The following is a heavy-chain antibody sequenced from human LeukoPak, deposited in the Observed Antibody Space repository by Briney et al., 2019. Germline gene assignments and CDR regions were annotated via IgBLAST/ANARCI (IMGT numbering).Heavy chain of an antibody. D-gene: IGHD5-24*01. Sequence: SETLSLTCTVSGDSISTSDSSWGWIRQPPGKGLEWIGTIYYSGSTYYNPSLKSRVTISVDTSKNQFSLKLTSVTATDTAVYYCARHASRGRPLLMATIKTVFSYFDYWGQGTLVTVSS. J-gene: IGHJ4*02. CDR1: GDSISTSDSS. CDR3: ARHASRGRPLLMATIKTVFSYFDY. V-gene: IGHV4-39*01. CDR2: IYYSGST.